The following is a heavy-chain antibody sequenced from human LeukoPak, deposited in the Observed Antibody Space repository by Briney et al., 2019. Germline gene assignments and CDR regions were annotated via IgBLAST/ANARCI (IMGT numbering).Heavy chain of an antibody. V-gene: IGHV3-23*01. J-gene: IGHJ4*02. CDR1: GFTLKDTA. CDR2: ISSTGST. Sequence: GGSLRLSCSASGFTLKDTAMCWVRQAPGKGLDWVSTISSTGSTYDSESVKGRFTISRDTLKNTLYLQMHSLRADDTAIYYCAKIQYRSGGGAIDSWGQGTVVSVSS. D-gene: IGHD2-15*01. CDR3: AKIQYRSGGGAIDS.